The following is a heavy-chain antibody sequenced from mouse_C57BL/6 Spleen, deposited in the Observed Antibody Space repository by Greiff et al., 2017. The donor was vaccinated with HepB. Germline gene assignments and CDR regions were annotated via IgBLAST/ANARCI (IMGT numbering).Heavy chain of an antibody. D-gene: IGHD1-1*01. Sequence: QVQLKQPGAELVRPGSSVKLSCKASGYTFTSYWMDWVKQRPGQGLEWIGNIYPSDSETHYNQKFKDKATLTVDKSSSTAYMQLSSLTSEDSAVYYCARRVLYYYGSSPYYFDYWGQGTTLTVSS. V-gene: IGHV1-61*01. CDR2: IYPSDSET. J-gene: IGHJ2*01. CDR3: ARRVLYYYGSSPYYFDY. CDR1: GYTFTSYW.